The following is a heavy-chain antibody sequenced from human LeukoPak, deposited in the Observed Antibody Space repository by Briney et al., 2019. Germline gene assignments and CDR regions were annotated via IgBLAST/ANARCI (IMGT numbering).Heavy chain of an antibody. D-gene: IGHD3-3*01. CDR1: GGSFSGYY. J-gene: IGHJ4*02. CDR2: INHSGST. CDR3: ARDPARYYDFWSGYYDY. Sequence: SETLSLTCAVYGGSFSGYYWSWIRQPPGKGLEWIGEINHSGSTNYNPSLKSRVTISIDTSKNQFSLKLSSVTAADTAVYYCARDPARYYDFWSGYYDYWGQGTLVTVSS. V-gene: IGHV4-34*01.